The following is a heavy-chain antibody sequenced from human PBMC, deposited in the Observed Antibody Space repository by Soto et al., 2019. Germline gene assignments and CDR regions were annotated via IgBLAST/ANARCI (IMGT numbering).Heavy chain of an antibody. J-gene: IGHJ4*02. CDR1: GGTFSSYA. D-gene: IGHD3-3*01. CDR2: IIPIFGTA. V-gene: IGHV1-69*13. Sequence: GASVKVSCKASGGTFSSYAISWVRQAPGQGLEWKGGIIPIFGTANYAQKFQGRVTFTADDSTSTAYMELSSLSFEDTAVFYCARGRYDFWSGYIDYWGQGTLVTVSS. CDR3: ARGRYDFWSGYIDY.